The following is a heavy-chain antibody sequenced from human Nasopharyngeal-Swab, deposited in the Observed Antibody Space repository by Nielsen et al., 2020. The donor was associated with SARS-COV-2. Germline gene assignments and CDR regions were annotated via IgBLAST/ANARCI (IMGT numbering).Heavy chain of an antibody. CDR1: GGTFSSYA. CDR3: ARDRRAGGWSSFDY. CDR2: IIPILGIA. D-gene: IGHD6-19*01. Sequence: SVKVSCKASGGTFSSYAISWVRQAPGQGLEWMGGIIPILGIANYAQKFQGRVTITADKSTSTAYMELSSLGSEDTAVYYCARDRRAGGWSSFDYWGQGTLVTVSS. V-gene: IGHV1-69*10. J-gene: IGHJ4*02.